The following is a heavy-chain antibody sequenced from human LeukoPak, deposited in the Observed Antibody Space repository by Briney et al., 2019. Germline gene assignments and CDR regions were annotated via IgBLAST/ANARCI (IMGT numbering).Heavy chain of an antibody. J-gene: IGHJ3*02. CDR2: ISYDGSNK. Sequence: GGSLRLSCAASGFTVSSNFMSWVRQAPGKGLEWVAVISYDGSNKYYADSVKGRFTISRDNSKNTLYLQMNSLRAEDTAVYYCARDHSSGWYQGAFDIWGQGTMVTVSS. CDR3: ARDHSSGWYQGAFDI. D-gene: IGHD6-19*01. CDR1: GFTVSSNF. V-gene: IGHV3-30-3*01.